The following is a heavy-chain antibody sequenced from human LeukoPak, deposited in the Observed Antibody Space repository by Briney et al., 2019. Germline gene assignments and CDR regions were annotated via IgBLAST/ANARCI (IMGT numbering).Heavy chain of an antibody. Sequence: SETLSLTCTVSGGSISSYYWSWIRQPPGKGLKWIGYIYYSGSTNYNPSLKSRVTISVDTSKNQFSLKLSSVTAADTAVYYCARDGNFDWLLPYYYMDVWGKGTTVTVSS. CDR3: ARDGNFDWLLPYYYMDV. V-gene: IGHV4-59*01. CDR2: IYYSGST. CDR1: GGSISSYY. D-gene: IGHD3-9*01. J-gene: IGHJ6*03.